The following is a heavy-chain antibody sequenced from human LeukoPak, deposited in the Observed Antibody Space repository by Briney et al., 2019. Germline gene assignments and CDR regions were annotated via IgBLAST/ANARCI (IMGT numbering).Heavy chain of an antibody. CDR1: GFSLSTTGVG. J-gene: IGHJ5*02. Sequence: SGPTLVKPTQTLTLTCTFSGFSLSTTGVGEGWIRQPPGKALEWLALIYWNDDKRYSPSLKSRLTITKDTSKNQVVLTMTNMDPVDTATYYCAHTDSPGYSSGWYVNNWFDPWGQGTLLTVSS. D-gene: IGHD6-19*01. CDR3: AHTDSPGYSSGWYVNNWFDP. CDR2: IYWNDDK. V-gene: IGHV2-5*01.